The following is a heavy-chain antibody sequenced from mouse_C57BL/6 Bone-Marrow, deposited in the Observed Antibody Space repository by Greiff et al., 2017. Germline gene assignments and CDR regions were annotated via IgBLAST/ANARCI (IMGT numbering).Heavy chain of an antibody. CDR3: VRDLIYDYDGGYAMDY. CDR2: IRSKSNNYAT. V-gene: IGHV10-1*01. D-gene: IGHD2-4*01. J-gene: IGHJ4*01. CDR1: GFSFNTYA. Sequence: EVQLQQSGGGLVQPKGSLKLSCAASGFSFNTYAMNWVRQAPGKGLEWVARIRSKSNNYATYYADSVKDRFNISRYDSESMLYLQMNNLKTEDTAIDYCVRDLIYDYDGGYAMDYWGQGTSVTVSS.